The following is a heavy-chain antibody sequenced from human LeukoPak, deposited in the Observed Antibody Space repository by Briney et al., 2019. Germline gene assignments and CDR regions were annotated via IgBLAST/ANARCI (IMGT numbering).Heavy chain of an antibody. CDR2: ISSSSSYI. V-gene: IGHV3-21*01. CDR1: GFTFSSYS. D-gene: IGHD3-3*01. CDR3: ARSWVTIFGVVVNWFDP. J-gene: IGHJ5*02. Sequence: GGSLRLSCAASGFTFSSYSMNWVRQAPGKGLEWVSSISSSSSYIYYADSVKGRFTISRDNSKNSLYLQMNSLRAVDTAVYYCARSWVTIFGVVVNWFDPWGQGTLVTVSS.